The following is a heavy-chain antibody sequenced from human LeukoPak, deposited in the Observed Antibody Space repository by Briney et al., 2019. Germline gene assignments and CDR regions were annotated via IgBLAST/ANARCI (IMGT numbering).Heavy chain of an antibody. D-gene: IGHD2-15*01. CDR1: GYSFTSYW. Sequence: GESLKISCKGSGYSFTSYWIGWVRQMPGKGLEWMGIIYPGDSDTRYSPSFQGQVTISADKSISTAYLQWSSLKASDTAMYYCARLGCSGSSCHTSLKLYYFDYWGQGTLVPVSS. J-gene: IGHJ4*02. V-gene: IGHV5-51*01. CDR3: ARLGCSGSSCHTSLKLYYFDY. CDR2: IYPGDSDT.